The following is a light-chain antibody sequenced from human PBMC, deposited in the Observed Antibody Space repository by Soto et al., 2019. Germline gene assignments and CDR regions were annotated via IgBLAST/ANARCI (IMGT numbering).Light chain of an antibody. CDR2: DNN. V-gene: IGLV1-51*01. J-gene: IGLJ3*02. CDR1: SSNIGNNY. CDR3: GTWDSSLSVV. Sequence: QSVLTQPPSVSAAPGQKVTISCSGSSSNIGNNYVSWYQQLPGTAPKLLIYDNNKRPSGIPDRFSGSKSDTSATLGITGLKTGDEADYYCGTWDSSLSVVFGAGTKVTVL.